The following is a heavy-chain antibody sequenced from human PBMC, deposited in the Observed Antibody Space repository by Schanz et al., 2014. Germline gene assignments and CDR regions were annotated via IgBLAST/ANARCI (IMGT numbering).Heavy chain of an antibody. D-gene: IGHD5-18*01. J-gene: IGHJ4*02. V-gene: IGHV3-48*02. CDR2: ITGSSSVM. CDR1: GFSFSTSS. CDR3: ARGDTRAPRDY. Sequence: EVQLVESGGGLVRPGGSLRLSCAASGFSFSTSSMNWLRQAPGKGLEWVSFITGSSSVMHYADSVKGRFTISRDNAENSVVLQMNSLRDEDTAVYYCARGDTRAPRDYWGQGTLVTVSS.